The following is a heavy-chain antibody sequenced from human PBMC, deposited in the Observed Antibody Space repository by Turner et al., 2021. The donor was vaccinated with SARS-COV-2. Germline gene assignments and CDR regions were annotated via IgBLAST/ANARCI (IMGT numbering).Heavy chain of an antibody. CDR1: GGSISSSSFY. D-gene: IGHD1-26*01. Sequence: QLQLQESGPGLVKPSETLSLTCTVSGGSISSSSFYWGWIRQPPGKGLEWIGNIYYSGSTYYNPSLKSRVTISVDTYKNQFSLRLSSVTAADTAVYYCAGEVVVLATTHYGMDVWGQGTTVTVSS. V-gene: IGHV4-39*01. J-gene: IGHJ6*02. CDR2: IYYSGST. CDR3: AGEVVVLATTHYGMDV.